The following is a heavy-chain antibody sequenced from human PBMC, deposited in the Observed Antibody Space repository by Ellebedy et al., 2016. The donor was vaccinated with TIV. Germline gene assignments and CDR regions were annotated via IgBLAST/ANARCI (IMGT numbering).Heavy chain of an antibody. CDR2: IKEDGSEK. D-gene: IGHD3-10*01. Sequence: PGGSLRLSCAASGFTFSSYWMSWVRQAPGKGLEWVANIKEDGSEKYYVDSVKGRFTIPRDNAKNSLYLQMNSLRAEDTAVYYCARVPWGSGAVNWFDPWGQGTLVTVSS. CDR3: ARVPWGSGAVNWFDP. CDR1: GFTFSSYW. V-gene: IGHV3-7*01. J-gene: IGHJ5*02.